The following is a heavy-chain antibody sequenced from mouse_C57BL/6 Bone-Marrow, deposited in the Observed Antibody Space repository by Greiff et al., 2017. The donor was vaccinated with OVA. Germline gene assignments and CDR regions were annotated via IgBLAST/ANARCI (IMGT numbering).Heavy chain of an antibody. D-gene: IGHD1-1*01. CDR1: GYAFPTSL. CDR3: ARSYYGSSPWFAY. CDR2: INPGSGGT. Sequence: QVQLQQSGAELVRPGTSVKVSCKASGYAFPTSLIEWVKQRPGQGLEWIGVINPGSGGTNYNEKFKGKATLTADKSSSTAYMQRSSLTSEDSAVYFSARSYYGSSPWFAYWGQGTLVTVSA. V-gene: IGHV1-54*01. J-gene: IGHJ3*01.